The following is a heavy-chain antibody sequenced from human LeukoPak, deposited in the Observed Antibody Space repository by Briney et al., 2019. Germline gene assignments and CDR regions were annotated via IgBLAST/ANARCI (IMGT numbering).Heavy chain of an antibody. J-gene: IGHJ4*02. Sequence: PGGSLRLSCAASGFTFNIYWMSWVRQAPGKGLEWLANTNQDGSVKYFVDSVKGRFTISRDNAKNSLYLQMNSLRAEDTAVYYCARIGYSSSSFDYWGQGTQVTVSS. D-gene: IGHD6-13*01. CDR3: ARIGYSSSSFDY. V-gene: IGHV3-7*01. CDR2: TNQDGSVK. CDR1: GFTFNIYW.